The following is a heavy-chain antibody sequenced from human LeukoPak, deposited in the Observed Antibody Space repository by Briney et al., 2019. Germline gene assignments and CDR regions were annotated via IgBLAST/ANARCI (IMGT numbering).Heavy chain of an antibody. J-gene: IGHJ6*02. V-gene: IGHV1-18*01. D-gene: IGHD4-23*01. CDR2: ISAYNGNT. CDR3: AVTRGLDSYYGMDV. CDR1: GYTFTSYG. Sequence: ASVKVSCKASGYTFTSYGISWVRQAPGQGLEWMGWISAYNGNTNYAQKLQGRVTMTTDTSTSTAYMELRILRSDDTAVYYCAVTRGLDSYYGMDVWGQGTTVTVSS.